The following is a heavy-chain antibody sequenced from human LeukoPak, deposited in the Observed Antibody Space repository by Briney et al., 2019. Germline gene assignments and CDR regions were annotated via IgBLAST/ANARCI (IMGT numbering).Heavy chain of an antibody. CDR1: GYSFSDYA. V-gene: IGHV1-18*01. CDR3: ARVAGSGWSFYYYYYMDV. CDR2: ISVYNGKM. D-gene: IGHD6-19*01. Sequence: ASVKVSCKASGYSFSDYAIIWVRQAPGQGLQWLGWISVYNGKMDYAQHLQGRVTMATDTSTSTAYMELRSLRSDDTAVYYCARVAGSGWSFYYYYYMDVWGKGTTVTVSS. J-gene: IGHJ6*03.